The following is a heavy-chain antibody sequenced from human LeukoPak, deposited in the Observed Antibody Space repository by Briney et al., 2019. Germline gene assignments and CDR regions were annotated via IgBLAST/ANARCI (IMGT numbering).Heavy chain of an antibody. Sequence: ASVKVSCKASGYTFTGYYMHWVRQAPGQGLEWMGWINPNSGGTNYAQKFQGRVTMTRDTSISTAYMELSRLRSDDTAVYYCARDSLSYSSSWYHYSYGTDVWGQGPTVTFSS. D-gene: IGHD6-13*01. CDR3: ARDSLSYSSSWYHYSYGTDV. J-gene: IGHJ6*02. CDR2: INPNSGGT. V-gene: IGHV1-2*02. CDR1: GYTFTGYY.